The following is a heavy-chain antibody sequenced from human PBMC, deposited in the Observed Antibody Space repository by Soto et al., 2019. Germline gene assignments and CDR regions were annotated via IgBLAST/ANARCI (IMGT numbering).Heavy chain of an antibody. D-gene: IGHD5-18*01. CDR3: ARGRDVDTAMLPNFAY. V-gene: IGHV4-34*01. CDR1: GGSFSGYY. Sequence: SETLSLACAVYGGSFSGYYWSWIRQPPGKGLEWIGEINHSGSTNYNPSLKSRVTISVDTSKNQFSLKLSSVTAADTAVYYCARGRDVDTAMLPNFAYWGQGTLVTVSS. J-gene: IGHJ4*02. CDR2: INHSGST.